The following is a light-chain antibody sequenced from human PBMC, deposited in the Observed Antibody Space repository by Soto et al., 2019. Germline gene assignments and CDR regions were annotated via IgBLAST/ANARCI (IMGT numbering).Light chain of an antibody. CDR2: EVS. CDR3: SSYTSSSWV. Sequence: QSALTQPASVSGSPGPSITISCTGTSSDVGGYNYVSWYQQHPGKAPKLMIYEVSNRPSGVSNRFSGSKSGNTASLTISGLQAEDEADYYCSSYTSSSWVFGGGTKVTVL. J-gene: IGLJ3*02. V-gene: IGLV2-14*01. CDR1: SSDVGGYNY.